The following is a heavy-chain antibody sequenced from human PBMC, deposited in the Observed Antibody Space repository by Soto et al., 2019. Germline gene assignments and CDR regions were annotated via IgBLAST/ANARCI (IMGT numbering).Heavy chain of an antibody. CDR1: GYTFTSYD. J-gene: IGHJ4*02. D-gene: IGHD1-20*01. V-gene: IGHV1-8*01. CDR3: ATEGITGTTGYFDY. Sequence: ASVKVSCKASGYTFTSYDINWVRQATGKGLEWMGWMNPDSGNTVYAQKFQGRVTMTEDTSTDTAYMELSSLRSEDTAVYYCATEGITGTTGYFDYWGQGTLVTVSS. CDR2: MNPDSGNT.